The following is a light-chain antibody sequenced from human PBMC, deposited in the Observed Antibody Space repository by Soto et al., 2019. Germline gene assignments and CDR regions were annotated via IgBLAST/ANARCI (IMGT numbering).Light chain of an antibody. CDR3: NSYTSSSTFV. J-gene: IGLJ1*01. CDR1: SSDVGGYNY. CDR2: EVS. V-gene: IGLV2-14*01. Sequence: QSALTQPASVSGSPGQSITISCTGTSSDVGGYNYVSWYQQHPGKAPKLKIYEVSNRPSGVSNRFSGSRSGNTASLTISGLQAEDEAEYYCNSYTSSSTFVFGTGTKLTVL.